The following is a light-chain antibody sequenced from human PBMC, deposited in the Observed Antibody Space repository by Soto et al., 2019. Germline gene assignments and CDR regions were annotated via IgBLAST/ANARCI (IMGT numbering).Light chain of an antibody. CDR2: AAS. J-gene: IGKJ2*01. CDR1: QTISNY. CDR3: QQSNSTPT. Sequence: DIQMTQSPSSLSASVGDRVTITCRASQTISNYLNWYQQKPGKAPKLLIYAASTSRSGVPSRFSGSGSGTAFTLTISSLQPEDVATYYCQQSNSTPTFGQGTKLEIK. V-gene: IGKV1-39*01.